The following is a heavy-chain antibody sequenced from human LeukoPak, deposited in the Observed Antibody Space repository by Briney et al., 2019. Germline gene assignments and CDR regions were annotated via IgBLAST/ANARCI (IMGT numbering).Heavy chain of an antibody. V-gene: IGHV3-23*01. J-gene: IGHJ5*02. CDR2: ISGSGGST. CDR3: AKLLFRGVGSWFDP. CDR1: GFTFSTYA. Sequence: VGSLRLSCAASGFTFSTYAMSWVRQAPGKGLEWVSAISGSGGSTYYADSVKGRFTISRDNSKNTLYVQMNSLRAEDTAVYYCAKLLFRGVGSWFDPWGQGTLVTASS. D-gene: IGHD3-10*01.